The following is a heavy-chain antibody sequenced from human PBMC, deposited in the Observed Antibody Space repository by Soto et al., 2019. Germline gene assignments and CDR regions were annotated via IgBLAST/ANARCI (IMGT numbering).Heavy chain of an antibody. CDR2: IYYSGST. Sequence: SETLSLTCTVSGGSISSSSYYWGWIRQPPGKGLEWIGSIYYSGSTYYNPSLKSRVTISVDTSKNQFSLKLSSVTAADTAVYYCARQTPSSSSWSYFDYWGQETLVTVSS. J-gene: IGHJ4*02. CDR3: ARQTPSSSSWSYFDY. D-gene: IGHD6-6*01. V-gene: IGHV4-39*01. CDR1: GGSISSSSYY.